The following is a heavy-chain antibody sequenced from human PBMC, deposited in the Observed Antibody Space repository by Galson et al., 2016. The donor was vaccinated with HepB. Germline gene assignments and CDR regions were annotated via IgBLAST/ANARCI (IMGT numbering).Heavy chain of an antibody. J-gene: IGHJ4*02. V-gene: IGHV4-59*01. CDR1: GFTFSTYA. Sequence: LRLSCAASGFTFSTYAMSWIRQPPGKGLEWIGYIDDSGSTNYNPSVKSRVTISVDTSKNQFSLKVNSVTAADTAVYYCARGDGAPYYFDYWGQGALVTVSS. D-gene: IGHD4-17*01. CDR3: ARGDGAPYYFDY. CDR2: IDDSGST.